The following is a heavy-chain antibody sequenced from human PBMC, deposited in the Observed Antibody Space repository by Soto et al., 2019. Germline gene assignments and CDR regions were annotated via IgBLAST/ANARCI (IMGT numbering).Heavy chain of an antibody. V-gene: IGHV3-72*01. J-gene: IGHJ6*02. Sequence: EVQLVESGGGLVQPGGSLRLSCAASGFTFSDHYMDWVRQAPGKGLEWVGRTRNKANSYTTEYAASVKGRFTISRDDSKNSLYLKMNSLKTEDTAVYYCARGFIVVVVAAKVRYSYGMDVWGQGTTVTVSS. CDR2: TRNKANSYTT. CDR3: ARGFIVVVVAAKVRYSYGMDV. CDR1: GFTFSDHY. D-gene: IGHD2-15*01.